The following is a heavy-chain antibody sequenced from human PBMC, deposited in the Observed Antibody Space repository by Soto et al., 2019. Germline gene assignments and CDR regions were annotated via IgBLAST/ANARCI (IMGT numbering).Heavy chain of an antibody. J-gene: IGHJ4*02. CDR1: GFTFSSYA. D-gene: IGHD3-22*01. Sequence: EVQLLESGGGLVQPGGSLRLSCAASGFTFSSYAMSWVRQAPGQGLEWVSTISGSGGRTYYADSVRGRFTISRDNSKNTLYLQMNSLRTEDTAVYYCAKQYDSTGYYTDYWGQGTLVTVSS. V-gene: IGHV3-23*01. CDR3: AKQYDSTGYYTDY. CDR2: ISGSGGRT.